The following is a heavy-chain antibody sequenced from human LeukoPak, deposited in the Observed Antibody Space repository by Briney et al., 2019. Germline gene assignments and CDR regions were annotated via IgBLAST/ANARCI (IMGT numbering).Heavy chain of an antibody. V-gene: IGHV3-48*03. CDR2: ISSSGSTI. D-gene: IGHD3-22*01. Sequence: SGGSLRLSCAASGFTFSSYEMNWVRQAPGKGLEWVSYISSSGSTIYYADSVKGRFTISRDNAKNSLYLQMNSLGAEDTAVYYCARETRYYYDSSGSTWGQGTLVTVSS. J-gene: IGHJ5*02. CDR1: GFTFSSYE. CDR3: ARETRYYYDSSGST.